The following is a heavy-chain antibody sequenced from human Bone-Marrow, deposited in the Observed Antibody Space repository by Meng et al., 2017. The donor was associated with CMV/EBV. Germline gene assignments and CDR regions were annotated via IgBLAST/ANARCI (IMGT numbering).Heavy chain of an antibody. CDR3: ARGRFAYGSGSHDY. D-gene: IGHD3-10*01. CDR2: IYYSGTT. J-gene: IGHJ4*02. V-gene: IGHV4-39*01. Sequence: SETLSLTCTVSGGSISSSTYYWGWIRQPPGMGLEWVGSIYYSGTTYYNPSLKSRVIISVDTSKNQFSLKLSSVTAADTAVYYCARGRFAYGSGSHDYWGQGTRVTVSS. CDR1: GGSISSSTYY.